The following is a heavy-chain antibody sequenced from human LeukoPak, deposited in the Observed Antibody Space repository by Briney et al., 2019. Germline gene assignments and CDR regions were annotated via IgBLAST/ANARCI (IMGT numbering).Heavy chain of an antibody. D-gene: IGHD6-6*01. Sequence: GGSLRLSCAASGFTVSSNYMSWVRQAPGKGLEWVSVIYSGGSTYYADSVKGRFTISRDNSKNTLYLQMNSLRAEDTAVYYCAKDRIYSSSSYDHFDYWGQGTLVTVSS. CDR3: AKDRIYSSSSYDHFDY. CDR1: GFTVSSNY. J-gene: IGHJ4*02. V-gene: IGHV3-66*01. CDR2: IYSGGST.